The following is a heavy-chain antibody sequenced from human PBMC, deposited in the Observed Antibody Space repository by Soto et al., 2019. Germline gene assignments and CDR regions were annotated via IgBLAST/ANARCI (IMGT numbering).Heavy chain of an antibody. CDR2: ISGSGGST. J-gene: IGHJ4*02. CDR1: GFTFSSYA. V-gene: IGHV3-23*01. D-gene: IGHD4-17*01. CDR3: XTXXXTYXDYGY. Sequence: GGSLRLSCAASGFTFSSYAMSWVRQAPGKGLEWVSAISGSGGSTYYAESVKGRFTISRDNSKNTLYLQMNSLRAEDTAVYYCXTXXXTYXDYGYWGQGTXVXXXS.